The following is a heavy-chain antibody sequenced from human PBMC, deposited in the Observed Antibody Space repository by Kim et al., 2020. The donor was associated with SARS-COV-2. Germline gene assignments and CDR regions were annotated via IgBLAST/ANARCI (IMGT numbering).Heavy chain of an antibody. D-gene: IGHD6-13*01. CDR1: GGSFSGYY. J-gene: IGHJ4*02. Sequence: SETLSLTCAVYGGSFSGYYWSWIRQPPGKGLEWIGEINHSGSTNYNPSLKSRVTISVDTSKNQFSLKLSSVTAADTAVYYCARVPIIAAAVDYLGQGTLVTVSS. CDR3: ARVPIIAAAVDY. CDR2: INHSGST. V-gene: IGHV4-34*01.